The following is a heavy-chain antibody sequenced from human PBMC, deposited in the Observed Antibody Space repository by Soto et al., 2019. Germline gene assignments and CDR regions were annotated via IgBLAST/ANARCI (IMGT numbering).Heavy chain of an antibody. J-gene: IGHJ6*03. CDR2: MNPNSGNT. Sequence: ASVKVSCKASGYTFTSYDINWVRQATGQGLEWMGWMNPNSGNTGYAQKFQGRVTMTRNTSISTAYMELSSLRSEDTAVYYCARGGDYELGYYYYYMDVWGKGTTVTVSS. D-gene: IGHD4-17*01. V-gene: IGHV1-8*01. CDR1: GYTFTSYD. CDR3: ARGGDYELGYYYYYMDV.